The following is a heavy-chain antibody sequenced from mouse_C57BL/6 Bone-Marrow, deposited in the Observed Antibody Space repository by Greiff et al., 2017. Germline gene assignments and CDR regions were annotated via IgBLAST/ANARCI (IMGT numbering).Heavy chain of an antibody. Sequence: VKLQQSGPELVKPGASVKISCKASGYSFTSYYIHWVKQRPGQGLEWIGWIYPGSGNTKYNEKFKGKATLTADTSSSTAYMQLSSLTSEDSAVYYCARFLYGSSYDAMDYWGQGTSVTVSS. CDR2: IYPGSGNT. V-gene: IGHV1-66*01. CDR1: GYSFTSYY. CDR3: ARFLYGSSYDAMDY. D-gene: IGHD1-1*01. J-gene: IGHJ4*01.